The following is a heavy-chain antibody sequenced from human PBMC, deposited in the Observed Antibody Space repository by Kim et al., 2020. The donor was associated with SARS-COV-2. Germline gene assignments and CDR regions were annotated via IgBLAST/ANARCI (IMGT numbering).Heavy chain of an antibody. V-gene: IGHV4-59*09. Sequence: IYSSGSTNYNPPLKSRVTISVDTSKNQFSLKLSSVTAADTAVYYCARGFDIWGQGTMVTVSS. CDR3: ARGFDI. J-gene: IGHJ3*02. CDR2: IYSSGST.